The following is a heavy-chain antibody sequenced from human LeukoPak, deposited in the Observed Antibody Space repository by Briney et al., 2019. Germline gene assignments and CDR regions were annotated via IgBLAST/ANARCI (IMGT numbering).Heavy chain of an antibody. V-gene: IGHV3-74*01. CDR2: INSDGSST. D-gene: IGHD6-13*01. Sequence: GGSLRLSCAASGFTFGSYWMYWVRQAPGKGLVWVSHINSDGSSTSYADPVKGRFTISRDDAKNTLYLQMNSLRAEDTAVYYCARQAAAGPVDYWGQGTLVTVSS. CDR1: GFTFGSYW. CDR3: ARQAAAGPVDY. J-gene: IGHJ4*02.